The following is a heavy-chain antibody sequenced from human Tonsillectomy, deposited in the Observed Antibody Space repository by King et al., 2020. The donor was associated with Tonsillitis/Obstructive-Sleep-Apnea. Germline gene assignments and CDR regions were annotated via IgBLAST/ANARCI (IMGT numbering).Heavy chain of an antibody. J-gene: IGHJ4*02. CDR1: GGSFIGYY. CDR3: ARGGPSSTHEGGRIVVTRDFDC. CDR2: INHSGST. Sequence: VPLQQWGAGLLKPSETLSLTCAVYGGSFIGYYWSWIRQPPGKGLEWIGEINHSGSTNYNPSLKSRVTISVDTSKNQFSLKLSSVTAADTAVCYCARGGPSSTHEGGRIVVTRDFDCWGQGTLVPVSA. D-gene: IGHD2-15*01. V-gene: IGHV4-34*01.